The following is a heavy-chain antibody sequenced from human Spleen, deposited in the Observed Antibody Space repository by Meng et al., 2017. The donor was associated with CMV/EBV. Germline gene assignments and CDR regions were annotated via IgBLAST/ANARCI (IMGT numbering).Heavy chain of an antibody. D-gene: IGHD3-22*01. CDR1: GGTFSTYA. J-gene: IGHJ4*02. CDR2: IIPILGIA. Sequence: QVQLVQSGAEAKKPGSSVKVSCKASGGTFSTYAINWVRQAPGQGLEWMGGIIPILGIANYAQKFQGRVTITADKSTSTAYMELSSLRSEDTAVYYCARALYYYDSSGYYQLSFDYWGQGTLVTVSS. V-gene: IGHV1-69*10. CDR3: ARALYYYDSSGYYQLSFDY.